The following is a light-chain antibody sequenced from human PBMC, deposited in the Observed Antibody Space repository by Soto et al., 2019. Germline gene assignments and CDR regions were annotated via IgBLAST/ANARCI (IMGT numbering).Light chain of an antibody. V-gene: IGLV2-14*03. CDR2: DVT. Sequence: QSALTQPASVSGSPGQSIAISCTGTGSDVGRYNFVSWYQHHPGKAPKLVIYDVTNRPSGISNRFSGSKSGNTASLTISGLQAEDEADYYCTSYTTSVTWVFGGGTKLTVL. CDR3: TSYTTSVTWV. CDR1: GSDVGRYNF. J-gene: IGLJ3*02.